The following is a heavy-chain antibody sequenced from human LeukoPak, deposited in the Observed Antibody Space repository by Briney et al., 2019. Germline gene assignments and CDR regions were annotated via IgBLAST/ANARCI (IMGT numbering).Heavy chain of an antibody. J-gene: IGHJ4*02. Sequence: GGSLRLPCAASGFTFSSYWMHWVRQAPGKGLVWVSRINTDGSTTNYADSVKGRFTNSRDNAKNMLYMQMNSLRAEDTAVYYCARDGTAAQFDYWGQGTLVSVSS. CDR2: INTDGSTT. V-gene: IGHV3-74*01. CDR3: ARDGTAAQFDY. D-gene: IGHD6-13*01. CDR1: GFTFSSYW.